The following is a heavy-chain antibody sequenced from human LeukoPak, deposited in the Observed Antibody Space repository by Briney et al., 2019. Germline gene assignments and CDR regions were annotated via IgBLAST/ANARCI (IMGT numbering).Heavy chain of an antibody. CDR3: ARVGSGADVLAFDI. CDR1: GASISSGSFY. J-gene: IGHJ3*02. V-gene: IGHV4-61*02. CDR2: VYTTGNT. D-gene: IGHD2-15*01. Sequence: PSETLSLTCTVSGASISSGSFYWSWIRQPAGKGLEWIGRVYTTGNTNYSPSLKSRVIISVDTSKNQFSLKLSSVTAADTAVYYCARVGSGADVLAFDIWGQGTMVTVSS.